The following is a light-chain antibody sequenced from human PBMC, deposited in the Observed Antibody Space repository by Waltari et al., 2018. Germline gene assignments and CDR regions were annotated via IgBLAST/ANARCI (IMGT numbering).Light chain of an antibody. CDR3: QKYGSLPAT. V-gene: IGKV3-20*01. Sequence: EIMLMQSPGTLSLSPGERATLSCRASQSISRFLAWYQQKPGQAPRLLIYDASTRATGIPDRFSGSGSGTDFSLTINRLEPEDIAVYYCQKYGSLPATFGQGTKVEIK. J-gene: IGKJ1*01. CDR1: QSISRF. CDR2: DAS.